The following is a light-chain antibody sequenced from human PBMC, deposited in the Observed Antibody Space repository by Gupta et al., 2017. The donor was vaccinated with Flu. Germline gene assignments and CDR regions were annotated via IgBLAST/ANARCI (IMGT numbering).Light chain of an antibody. CDR2: GAS. CDR1: QSVSSSY. Sequence: DIVLTQSPGTLSLSPGERATLSCRASQSVSSSYLAWYQQKPGQAPRLLIYGASSRDTGIQDRFSGSGSGTDFTRTSSRLEAEDLAVYYCQHYGSNTFGQGTKVEIK. J-gene: IGKJ1*01. CDR3: QHYGSNT. V-gene: IGKV3-20*01.